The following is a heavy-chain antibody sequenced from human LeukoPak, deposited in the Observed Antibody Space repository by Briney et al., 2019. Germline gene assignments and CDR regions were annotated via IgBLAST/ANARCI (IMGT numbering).Heavy chain of an antibody. V-gene: IGHV4-59*08. CDR1: GGSVSSYY. D-gene: IGHD3-9*01. CDR3: ASSFYDILTGYPDYYYYGMDV. J-gene: IGHJ6*02. CDR2: IYYSGST. Sequence: PSETLSLTCTVSGGSVSSYYWSWIRQPPGKGLEWIGYIYYSGSTNYNPSLKSRVTISVDTSKNQFSLKLSSVTAADTAVYYCASSFYDILTGYPDYYYYGMDVWGQGTTVTVSS.